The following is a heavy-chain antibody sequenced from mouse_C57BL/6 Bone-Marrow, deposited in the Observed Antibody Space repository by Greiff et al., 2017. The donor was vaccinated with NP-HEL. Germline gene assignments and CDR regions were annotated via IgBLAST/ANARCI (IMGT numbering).Heavy chain of an antibody. D-gene: IGHD2-4*01. CDR3: TRGLPSFAY. CDR2: IDPENGYT. CDR1: GFNIKDDY. Sequence: EVQLQQSGAELVRPGASVKLSCTASGFNIKDDYMHWVKQRPEQGLEWIGWIDPENGYTEYASKFQGKATITADTSSNTAYLQLSSLTSEDTAVYYCTRGLPSFAYWGQGTLVTVSA. J-gene: IGHJ3*01. V-gene: IGHV14-4*01.